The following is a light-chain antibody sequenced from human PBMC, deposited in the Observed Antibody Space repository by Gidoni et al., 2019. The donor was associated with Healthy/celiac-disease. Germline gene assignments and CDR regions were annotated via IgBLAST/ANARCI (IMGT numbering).Light chain of an antibody. CDR3: SSYTSSSTLYV. J-gene: IGLJ1*01. CDR1: SSDVGVYNY. V-gene: IGLV2-14*03. CDR2: DVS. Sequence: QSALTQPASVSGSPGQSITISCTGTSSDVGVYNYVSWYQQHPGKAPKLIIYDVSKRPSGVSNRFSDSKSGNTASLTISGLQAEDEADYYCSSYTSSSTLYVFGTGTKVTVL.